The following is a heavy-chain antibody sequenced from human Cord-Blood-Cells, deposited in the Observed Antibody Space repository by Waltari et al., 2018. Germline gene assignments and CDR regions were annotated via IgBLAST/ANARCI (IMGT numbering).Heavy chain of an antibody. Sequence: QVQLQESGPGLVKPSQTLSLTCTVSGGSISSGDYYWSWIRQPPGKGLEWIGYIYYRGGTSYSPSLKSLVTISVDTSKSHFSLKLSSVAAADTAVYYCAGAMVRGVKAFDYWGQGTLVTVSS. V-gene: IGHV4-30-4*08. CDR2: IYYRGGT. J-gene: IGHJ4*02. CDR3: AGAMVRGVKAFDY. CDR1: GGSISSGDYY. D-gene: IGHD3-10*01.